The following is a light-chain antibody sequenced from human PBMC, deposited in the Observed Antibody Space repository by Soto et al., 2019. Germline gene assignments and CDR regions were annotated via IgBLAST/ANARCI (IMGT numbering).Light chain of an antibody. CDR1: QTISSW. V-gene: IGKV1-5*03. J-gene: IGKJ2*01. CDR2: KAS. CDR3: QQYKSWPYT. Sequence: DIQMTQSPSTLSGSVGDRVTITCRASQTISSWLAWYQQKPGKAPKLLIYKASTLKSGVPSRFSGSGSGTEFTLTITGLQSEDFAVYYCQQYKSWPYTFGQGTKVDIK.